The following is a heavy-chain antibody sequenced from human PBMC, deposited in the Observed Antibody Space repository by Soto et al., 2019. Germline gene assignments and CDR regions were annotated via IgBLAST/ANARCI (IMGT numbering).Heavy chain of an antibody. CDR1: GFTFSTYA. V-gene: IGHV3-30-3*01. J-gene: IGHJ6*02. Sequence: QVQLAESGGGAVQPGRSLRLSCAASGFTFSTYAMHWVRQAPGKGLEWVAVTSFEGGNKHYAGSVKGRFIISRDNSKNTLYLQMNSLRAEDTAVYYCARDFRSGPNYYYGMDVWGQGTTVTVSS. CDR3: ARDFRSGPNYYYGMDV. CDR2: TSFEGGNK. D-gene: IGHD6-25*01.